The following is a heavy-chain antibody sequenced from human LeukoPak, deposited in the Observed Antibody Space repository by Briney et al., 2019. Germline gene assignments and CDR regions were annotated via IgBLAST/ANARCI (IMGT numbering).Heavy chain of an antibody. J-gene: IGHJ4*02. CDR1: GGSFSGYY. V-gene: IGHV4-34*01. CDR2: INHSGST. Sequence: SETLSLTCAVYGGSFSGYYWSWIRQPPGKGLEWSGEINHSGSTNYNPSLKSRVTTSVDTSKNQASLKLSSVTAADTAVYYCARDGLSSGSSFDYWGQGTLVTV. CDR3: ARDGLSSGSSFDY. D-gene: IGHD6-19*01.